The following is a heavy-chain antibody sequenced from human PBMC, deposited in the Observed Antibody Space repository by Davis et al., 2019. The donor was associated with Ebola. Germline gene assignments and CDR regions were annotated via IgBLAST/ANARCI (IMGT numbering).Heavy chain of an antibody. Sequence: SETLSLPCAVYGGSFSGYYWGWLRQPPGKWLEWIGSIYYSGSTYYNPSLKRRVTISVDTSKNQFSLKLSSVTAADTAVYYCARRRQLVSAFWDYSYGMDVWGQGTTVTVSS. CDR1: GGSFSGYY. V-gene: IGHV4-39*01. CDR3: ARRRQLVSAFWDYSYGMDV. J-gene: IGHJ6*02. D-gene: IGHD6-13*01. CDR2: IYYSGST.